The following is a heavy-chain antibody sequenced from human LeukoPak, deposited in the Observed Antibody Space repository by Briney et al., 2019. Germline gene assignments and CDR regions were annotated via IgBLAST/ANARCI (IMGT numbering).Heavy chain of an antibody. V-gene: IGHV4-30-4*07. CDR3: ARASSPYYYGSGSYPLLPYYYYYMDV. CDR2: IYYSGST. J-gene: IGHJ6*03. CDR1: IGSISIGGYS. D-gene: IGHD3-10*01. Sequence: SETLSLTCAVSIGSISIGGYSGSWIRQPRGEGLEWIGYIYYSGSTYNNPALKSRVTITVDTSKNQFSLKLSSVTAADTAVYYCARASSPYYYGSGSYPLLPYYYYYMDVWGKGTTVTVSS.